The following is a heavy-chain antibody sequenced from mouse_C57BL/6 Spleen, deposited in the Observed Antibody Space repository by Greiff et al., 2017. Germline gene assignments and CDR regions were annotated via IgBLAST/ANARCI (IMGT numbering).Heavy chain of an antibody. CDR3: ARGWLLQGAMDY. J-gene: IGHJ4*01. V-gene: IGHV1-80*01. CDR2: IYPGDGDT. Sequence: QVQLKESGAELVKPGASVKISCKASGYAFSSYWMNWVKQRPGKGLEWIGQIYPGDGDTNYNGKFKGKATLTADKSSSTAYMQLSSLTSEDSAVYFCARGWLLQGAMDYWGQGTSVTVSS. D-gene: IGHD2-3*01. CDR1: GYAFSSYW.